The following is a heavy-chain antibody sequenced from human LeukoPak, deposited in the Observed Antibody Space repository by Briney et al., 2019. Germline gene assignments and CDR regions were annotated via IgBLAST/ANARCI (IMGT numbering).Heavy chain of an antibody. D-gene: IGHD6-19*01. Sequence: VASVKVSCKVSGYTLTELSMHWVRQAPGKGLEWMGGFDPEDGETIYAQKFQGRVTMTEDTSTDTAYTELSSLRSEDTAVYYCATTLTLAGNFDYWGQGTLVTVSS. V-gene: IGHV1-24*01. J-gene: IGHJ4*02. CDR2: FDPEDGET. CDR3: ATTLTLAGNFDY. CDR1: GYTLTELS.